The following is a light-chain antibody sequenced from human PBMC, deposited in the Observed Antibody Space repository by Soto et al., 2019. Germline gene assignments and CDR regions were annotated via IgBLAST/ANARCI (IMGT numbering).Light chain of an antibody. J-gene: IGLJ2*01. CDR1: NSNIGRND. V-gene: IGLV1-47*01. CDR3: SACDDSLV. Sequence: QSVLTQPPSASGTPGQRVTISCSGSNSNIGRNDVYWYQQVPGTAPKIVIYRKNQRPSGVPDRCSGSKSGTSASLASSGLRSEDEADYYCSACDDSLVFGGGTKLTVL. CDR2: RKN.